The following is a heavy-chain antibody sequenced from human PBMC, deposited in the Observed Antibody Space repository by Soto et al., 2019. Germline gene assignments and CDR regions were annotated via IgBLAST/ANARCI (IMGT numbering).Heavy chain of an antibody. CDR2: IYYSGST. D-gene: IGHD4-17*01. J-gene: IGHJ4*02. Sequence: SETLSLTCTVSGGSISSYYWSWIRQPPGKGLEWIGYIYYSGSTNYNPSLKSRVTISVDTSKNQFSLKLGSVTAADTAVYYCARRYGDCFDYWGKGTLVTVSS. CDR1: GGSISSYY. CDR3: ARRYGDCFDY. V-gene: IGHV4-59*08.